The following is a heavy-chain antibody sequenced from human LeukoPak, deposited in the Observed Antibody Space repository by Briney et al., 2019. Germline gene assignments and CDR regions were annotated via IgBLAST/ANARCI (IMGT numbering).Heavy chain of an antibody. V-gene: IGHV3-30*02. CDR3: AKTGTPWYYFDY. CDR2: TRYDGSNE. J-gene: IGHJ4*02. CDR1: GFTFSRYG. Sequence: GGSLRLSCAASGFTFSRYGMHWVRQAPGKGLEWVAFTRYDGSNEYCADSVKGRFTISRDNSKNTLYLQMNSLRAEDTAVYYCAKTGTPWYYFDYWGQGTLVTVSS. D-gene: IGHD6-13*01.